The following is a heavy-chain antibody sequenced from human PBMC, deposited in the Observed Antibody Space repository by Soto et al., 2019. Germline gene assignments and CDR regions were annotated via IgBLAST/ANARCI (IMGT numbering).Heavy chain of an antibody. CDR3: LSSTRKGGEYFQY. D-gene: IGHD6-13*01. CDR1: GFNLNTYW. Sequence: EVQLVESGGGLVQPGGSLRLSCAASGFNLNTYWMHWVRQAPGKGLVWVSRLTSDGSSSYADSVKGRFTISRDNAKNTLYLQMNSLRGEDTAVYYCLSSTRKGGEYFQYWGQGTLVTVSS. J-gene: IGHJ1*01. CDR2: LTSDGSS. V-gene: IGHV3-74*01.